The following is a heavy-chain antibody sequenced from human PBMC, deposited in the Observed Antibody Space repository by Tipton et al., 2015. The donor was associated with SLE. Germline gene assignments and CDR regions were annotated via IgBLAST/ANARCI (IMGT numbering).Heavy chain of an antibody. Sequence: TLSLTCAVYGGSFSGYYWSWIRQPPGKGLEWIGSVYDSGTTYYNPSLKSRVIMSVDTSKTQFSLKLSSLTAADTAVYYCARVVAVGATHYYDVDVWGQGTTVTVSS. CDR1: GGSFSGYY. CDR3: ARVVAVGATHYYDVDV. D-gene: IGHD2-15*01. V-gene: IGHV4-34*10. CDR2: VYDSGTT. J-gene: IGHJ6*02.